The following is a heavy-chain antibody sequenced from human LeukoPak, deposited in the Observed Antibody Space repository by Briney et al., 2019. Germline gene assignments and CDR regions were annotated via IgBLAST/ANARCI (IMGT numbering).Heavy chain of an antibody. CDR3: ARKGAYAFDY. CDR2: ISSNSNYI. D-gene: IGHD5-12*01. V-gene: IGHV3-21*01. Sequence: GGSLRLSCAASGFTLSSYSMNCVRQAPGEGLEWVSSISSNSNYIYYADSLKGRFTSSRDNAKNSLYLQMNSLRVEDTAVYYCARKGAYAFDYWGQGTLVTVSS. CDR1: GFTLSSYS. J-gene: IGHJ4*02.